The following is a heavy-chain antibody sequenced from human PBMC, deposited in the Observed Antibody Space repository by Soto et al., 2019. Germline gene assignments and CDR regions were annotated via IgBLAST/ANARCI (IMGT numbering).Heavy chain of an antibody. CDR2: IWYDGSNK. CDR3: ARDRAVDTAMATVFDY. Sequence: QVQLVESGGGVVQPGRSLRLSCAASGFTFSSYGMHWVRQAPGKGLEWVAVIWYDGSNKYYADSVKGRFTISRDNSKTTLYLQMNSLRAEDTAVYYCARDRAVDTAMATVFDYWGQGTLVTVSS. V-gene: IGHV3-33*01. J-gene: IGHJ4*02. D-gene: IGHD5-18*01. CDR1: GFTFSSYG.